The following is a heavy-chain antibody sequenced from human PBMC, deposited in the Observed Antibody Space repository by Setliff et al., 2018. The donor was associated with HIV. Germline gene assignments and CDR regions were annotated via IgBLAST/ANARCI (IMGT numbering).Heavy chain of an antibody. V-gene: IGHV4-31*03. CDR3: ASMYSNHGRYYYYYMDV. D-gene: IGHD4-4*01. CDR2: IYYSGST. J-gene: IGHJ6*03. Sequence: PSETLSLTCTVSGGSISSSVYYWSWIRQHPGKGLEWIGYIYYSGSTYYNPSLKRRPTMSVDTSKNQFSLRLSSVTAADTAVYYCASMYSNHGRYYYYYMDVWGKGATVTVSS. CDR1: GGSISSSVYY.